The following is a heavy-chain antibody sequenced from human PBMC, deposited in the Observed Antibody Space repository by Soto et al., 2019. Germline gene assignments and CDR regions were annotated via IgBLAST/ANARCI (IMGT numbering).Heavy chain of an antibody. CDR2: LYWDNTR. J-gene: IGHJ6*04. CDR3: ARYTTDTYFDV. CDR1: GFSLYTRGVG. D-gene: IGHD3-16*02. V-gene: IGHV2-5*02. Sequence: QITLKESRPTLVKPTQPLTLTCSFSGFSLYTRGVGVGWVRQPPGKALEWLALLYWDNTRRYSPSLKNSLTIAKGTSENQVVLTMANMEPEDTSTYYCARYTTDTYFDVWGKGTTGTVSS.